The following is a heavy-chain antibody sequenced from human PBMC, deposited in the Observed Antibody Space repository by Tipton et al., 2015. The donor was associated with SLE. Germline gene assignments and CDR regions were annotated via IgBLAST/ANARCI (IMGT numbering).Heavy chain of an antibody. J-gene: IGHJ3*02. D-gene: IGHD4-17*01. V-gene: IGHV4-59*01. Sequence: TLSLTCVVSGGSISDYYWSWIRQPPGKGLEWIGYIYSSGRTDYNPPLRSRVTVSIDTSKTHFSLRLSSVSAADTATYYCARSRDEYGSGNYWDAFEIWGQGTTVIVSS. CDR1: GGSISDYY. CDR2: IYSSGRT. CDR3: ARSRDEYGSGNYWDAFEI.